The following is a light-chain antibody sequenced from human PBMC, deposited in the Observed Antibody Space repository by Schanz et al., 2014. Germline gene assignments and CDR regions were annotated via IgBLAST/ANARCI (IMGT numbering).Light chain of an antibody. CDR1: QSISSY. J-gene: IGKJ3*01. CDR3: HQYINSPFT. CDR2: GAS. V-gene: IGKV3-15*01. Sequence: EIVMTQSPATLSVSPGERATLSCRASQSISSYLAWYQQKPGQAPRLLIYGASNRATGIPTRFSGSGSGTEFTLTISRLEPEDFAVYYCHQYINSPFTFGPGTKLDLK.